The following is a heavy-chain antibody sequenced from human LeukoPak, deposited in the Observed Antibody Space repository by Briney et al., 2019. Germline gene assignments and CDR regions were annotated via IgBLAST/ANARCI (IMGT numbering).Heavy chain of an antibody. V-gene: IGHV4-30-4*01. CDR2: IYYSGST. J-gene: IGHJ4*02. Sequence: SETLFLTCTVSGGSISSGDYYWSWIRQPPGKGLEWIGYIYYSGSTYYNPSLKSRVTISVDTSKNQFSLKLSSVTAADTAVYYCAALHYYCSSTSCYYHFDYWGQGTLVTVSS. CDR1: GGSISSGDYY. CDR3: AALHYYCSSTSCYYHFDY. D-gene: IGHD2-2*01.